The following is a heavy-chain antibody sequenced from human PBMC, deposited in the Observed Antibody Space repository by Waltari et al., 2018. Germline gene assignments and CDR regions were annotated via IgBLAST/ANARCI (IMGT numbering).Heavy chain of an antibody. CDR3: ARGNGDYDSSGYYSYYYYGMDV. CDR1: GGSISSGDYY. V-gene: IGHV4-30-4*08. Sequence: QVQLQESGPGLVKPSQTLSLTCPVPGGSISSGDYYWNWIRQPPGKGRGWIGYIYYSGSTYYNPSLKSRVTISVDTSKNQFSLKLSSVTAADTAVYYCARGNGDYDSSGYYSYYYYGMDVWGQGTTVTVSS. J-gene: IGHJ6*02. D-gene: IGHD3-22*01. CDR2: IYYSGST.